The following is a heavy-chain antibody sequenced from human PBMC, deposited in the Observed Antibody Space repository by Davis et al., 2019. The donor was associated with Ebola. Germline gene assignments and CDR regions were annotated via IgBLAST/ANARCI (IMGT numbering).Heavy chain of an antibody. D-gene: IGHD2/OR15-2a*01. V-gene: IGHV4-59*01. CDR2: IYYSWSA. Sequence: PSETLSLTCTVSGGSISSYYWSWIRQPPGKGLEWIGYIYYSWSANSNPSLNSRFAISVETAKNQFPLKLSSGTAADTAVYYCARDISTTVSAFDIWGQGTMVTVSS. CDR3: ARDISTTVSAFDI. J-gene: IGHJ3*02. CDR1: GGSISSYY.